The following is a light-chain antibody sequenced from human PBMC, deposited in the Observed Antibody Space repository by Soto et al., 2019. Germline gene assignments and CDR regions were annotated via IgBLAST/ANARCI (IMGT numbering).Light chain of an antibody. CDR3: QQYNSWPPYT. V-gene: IGKV3-15*01. CDR1: ESVSSN. J-gene: IGKJ2*01. Sequence: EIVMMQSPDTLSVSPGERATVSCRASESVSSNLAWYQQKAGQAPRLLIYGASTRATGIPARFSGSGSGTEFTLTISTLQSEDVAIYYCQQYNSWPPYTFGQGTKLEI. CDR2: GAS.